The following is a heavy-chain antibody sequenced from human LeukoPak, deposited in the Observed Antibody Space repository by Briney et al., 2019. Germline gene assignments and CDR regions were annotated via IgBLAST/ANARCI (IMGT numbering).Heavy chain of an antibody. Sequence: SVKVSCKASGGTFTSYAISWGRQAPGQGLEWMGGIIPIFGTANYAQKFQGRVTITADESTSTAYMELSSLRSEDTAVYYCARAPLWFGESHYNWFDPWGQGTLVTVSS. CDR1: GGTFTSYA. V-gene: IGHV1-69*13. D-gene: IGHD3-10*01. J-gene: IGHJ5*02. CDR3: ARAPLWFGESHYNWFDP. CDR2: IIPIFGTA.